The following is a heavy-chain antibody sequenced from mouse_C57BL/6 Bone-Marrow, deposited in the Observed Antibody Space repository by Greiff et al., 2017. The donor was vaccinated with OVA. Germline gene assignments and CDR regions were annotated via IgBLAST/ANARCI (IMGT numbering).Heavy chain of an antibody. CDR3: ARLTGCDD. V-gene: IGHV5-17*01. CDR2: ISSGSSTI. D-gene: IGHD4-1*01. J-gene: IGHJ2*01. Sequence: EVQWVESGGGLVKPGGSLKLSCAASGFTFSDYGMHWVRQAPEKGLEWVAYISSGSSTISYADTVKGRFTISRDNAKNTLFLRMTSLRSEDTAMYYCARLTGCDDWGQGTTLTVSS. CDR1: GFTFSDYG.